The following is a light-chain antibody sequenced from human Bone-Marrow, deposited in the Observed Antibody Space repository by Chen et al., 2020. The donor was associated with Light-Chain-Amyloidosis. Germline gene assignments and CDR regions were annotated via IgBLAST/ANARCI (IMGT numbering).Light chain of an antibody. CDR1: QCVDIY. CDR3: QQRDTWPGT. Sequence: DIVLTQSPATLSLPPGERAPLSCSASQCVDIYLAWYRQKPGQAPRLLIYDASNRATGIPARFSSSGSGTDFTLTSSSLAPEDFAGYYCQQRDTWPGTFGQGTRLEIK. J-gene: IGKJ5*01. V-gene: IGKV3-11*01. CDR2: DAS.